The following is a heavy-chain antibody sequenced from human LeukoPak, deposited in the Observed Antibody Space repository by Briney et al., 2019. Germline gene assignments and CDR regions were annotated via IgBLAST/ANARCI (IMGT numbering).Heavy chain of an antibody. CDR1: GYTFSNFG. V-gene: IGHV1-46*01. CDR2: INPSGGST. J-gene: IGHJ4*02. CDR3: ARDIDSGSYGGFDY. D-gene: IGHD1-26*01. Sequence: ASVKVSCKASGYTFSNFGISWVRQAPGQGLEWMGVINPSGGSTIYVQNFQGRVTMTRDTSTSTVYMELSSLRSEDTAVYYCARDIDSGSYGGFDYWGQGTLVTVSS.